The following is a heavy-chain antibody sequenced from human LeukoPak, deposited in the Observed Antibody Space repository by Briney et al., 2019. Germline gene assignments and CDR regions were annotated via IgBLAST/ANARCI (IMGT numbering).Heavy chain of an antibody. V-gene: IGHV3-48*02. Sequence: GGSLRLSCAASGFTFSSYSMNWVRQAPGKGLEWVSYISSSISVIYYADSVKGRFTISRDNAKNSLSLQMNSLRDDDTAVYYCAREGYYGAFDIWGQGTMVTVSS. J-gene: IGHJ3*02. CDR1: GFTFSSYS. D-gene: IGHD3-10*01. CDR3: AREGYYGAFDI. CDR2: ISSSISVI.